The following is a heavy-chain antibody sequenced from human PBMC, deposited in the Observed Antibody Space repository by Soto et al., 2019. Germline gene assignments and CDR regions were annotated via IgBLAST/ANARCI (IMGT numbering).Heavy chain of an antibody. J-gene: IGHJ5*02. CDR3: ARRSIAAAGWWFDP. CDR2: IYYSGST. D-gene: IGHD6-13*01. V-gene: IGHV4-31*03. Sequence: QVQLQESGPGLVKPSQTLSLTCTVSGGSISSGGYYWSWIRHHPGKGLEWIGYIYYSGSTYYNPSLKSRVTISVDTSKNQFSLKLSSVTAADTAVYYCARRSIAAAGWWFDPWGQGTLVTVSS. CDR1: GGSISSGGYY.